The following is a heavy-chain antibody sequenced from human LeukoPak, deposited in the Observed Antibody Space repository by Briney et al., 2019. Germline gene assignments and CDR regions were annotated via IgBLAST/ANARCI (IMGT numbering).Heavy chain of an antibody. CDR2: IYYSGST. Sequence: SETLSLNCTVSGGSISSYYWSWIRQPPGKGLEWIGYIYYSGSTNHNPSLKSRVTISVDTSKNQFSLKLSSVTAADTAVYYCARHRFRYSYGHPFDYWGQGTLVTVSS. CDR1: GGSISSYY. V-gene: IGHV4-59*08. D-gene: IGHD5-18*01. J-gene: IGHJ4*02. CDR3: ARHRFRYSYGHPFDY.